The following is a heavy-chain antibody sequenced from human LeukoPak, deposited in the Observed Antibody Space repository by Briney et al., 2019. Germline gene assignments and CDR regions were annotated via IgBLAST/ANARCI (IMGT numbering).Heavy chain of an antibody. Sequence: SGPTPANPTQTLTLTCTFSGFSLSTSGVGVGWIRQPPGKALEWLALIYWNDDKRYSPSLKSRLTITKDTSKNQVVLTMTNMDPVDTATYYCAHRPRRPAMAHFDYWGQGTLVTVSS. CDR3: AHRPRRPAMAHFDY. J-gene: IGHJ4*02. CDR2: IYWNDDK. V-gene: IGHV2-5*01. CDR1: GFSLSTSGVG. D-gene: IGHD5-18*01.